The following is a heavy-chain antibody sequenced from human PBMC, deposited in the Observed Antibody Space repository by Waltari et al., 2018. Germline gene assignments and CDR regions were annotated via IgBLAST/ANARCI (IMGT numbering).Heavy chain of an antibody. CDR2: IYYSGTT. J-gene: IGHJ4*02. D-gene: IGHD5-12*01. Sequence: QVQLQESGPGLVTPSETLSLTCTVSGGSISTYYWSWIRQPPGKGLEWIGYIYYSGTTNYNPSLKSRVTISVDTSKNQFSLKLSSVTAADTAVYYCARGYSGNYGRFDYWGQGTLVTVSS. CDR3: ARGYSGNYGRFDY. CDR1: GGSISTYY. V-gene: IGHV4-59*01.